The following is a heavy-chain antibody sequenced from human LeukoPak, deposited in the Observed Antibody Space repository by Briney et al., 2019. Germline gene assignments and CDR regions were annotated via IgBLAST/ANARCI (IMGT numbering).Heavy chain of an antibody. Sequence: SVKVSCKASGGTFSSYAISWVRQAPGQGLEWMGGIIPIFGTANYAQKFQGRVTITADESTSTAYMELSSLRSEDTAVYYCASRMVRGVIRDYYYGMDVWGQGTAVTVSS. CDR1: GGTFSSYA. J-gene: IGHJ6*02. CDR3: ASRMVRGVIRDYYYGMDV. D-gene: IGHD3-10*01. V-gene: IGHV1-69*13. CDR2: IIPIFGTA.